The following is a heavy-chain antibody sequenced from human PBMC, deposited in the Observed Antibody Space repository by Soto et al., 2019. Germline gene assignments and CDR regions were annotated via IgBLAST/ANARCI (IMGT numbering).Heavy chain of an antibody. J-gene: IGHJ4*02. D-gene: IGHD6-6*01. Sequence: SETLSLTCTVSGGSISSYYWSWIRQPPGKGLEWIGYIYYSGSTNYNPALKSRVTISMDTSKNQFSLKLSSVTAADTAVYYCARRSTSSSPIDYWGQGTLVTVSS. V-gene: IGHV4-59*08. CDR2: IYYSGST. CDR3: ARRSTSSSPIDY. CDR1: GGSISSYY.